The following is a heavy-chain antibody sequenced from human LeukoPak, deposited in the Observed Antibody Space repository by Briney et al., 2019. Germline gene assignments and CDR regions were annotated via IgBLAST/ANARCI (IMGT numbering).Heavy chain of an antibody. J-gene: IGHJ4*02. Sequence: SETLSLTCTVSGGSISSSSYYWSWIRQPPGKGLEWIGEINHSGSTNYNPSLKSRVTISVDTSKNQFSLKLGSVTAADTAVYYCARLRRDYYGSGSYYNHRGYFDYWGQGTLVTVSS. D-gene: IGHD3-10*01. CDR2: INHSGST. CDR3: ARLRRDYYGSGSYYNHRGYFDY. V-gene: IGHV4-39*07. CDR1: GGSISSSSYY.